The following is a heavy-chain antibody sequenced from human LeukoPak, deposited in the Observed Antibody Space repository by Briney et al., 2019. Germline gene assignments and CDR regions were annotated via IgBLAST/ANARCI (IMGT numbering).Heavy chain of an antibody. J-gene: IGHJ6*03. Sequence: PGGSLRLSCAASGFTFSSYSMNWVRQAPGKGLEWVSSISSSSSYIYYADSVKGRFTISRDNAKSSLYLQMNSLRAEDTAVYYCARGYCSSTSCHPYYMDVWGKGTTVTVSS. CDR1: GFTFSSYS. CDR3: ARGYCSSTSCHPYYMDV. CDR2: ISSSSSYI. V-gene: IGHV3-21*01. D-gene: IGHD2-2*01.